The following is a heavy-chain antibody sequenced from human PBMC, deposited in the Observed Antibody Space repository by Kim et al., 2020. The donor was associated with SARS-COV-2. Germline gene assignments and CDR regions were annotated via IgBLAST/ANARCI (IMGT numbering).Heavy chain of an antibody. CDR1: GFTVSSNY. V-gene: IGHV3-53*04. J-gene: IGHJ3*02. Sequence: GGSLRLSCAASGFTVSSNYMSWVRQAPGKGLEWVSVIYSGGSTYYADSVKGRFTISRHNSKNTLYLQMNSLRAEDTAVYYCARDVPGIVGATHAFDIWGQGTMVTVSS. CDR3: ARDVPGIVGATHAFDI. CDR2: IYSGGST. D-gene: IGHD1-26*01.